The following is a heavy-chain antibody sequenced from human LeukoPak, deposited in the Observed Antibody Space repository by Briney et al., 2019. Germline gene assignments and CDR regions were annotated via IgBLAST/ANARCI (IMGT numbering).Heavy chain of an antibody. CDR2: INSDGSST. J-gene: IGHJ3*02. D-gene: IGHD2-2*01. CDR3: ARPSCSSTSCYEGNAFDI. Sequence: PGGSLRLSCAASGFTFSSYWMHWVRQAPGKGLVWVSRINSDGSSTSYADSVKGRFTISRDNSKNTLYLQMNSLRAEDTAVYYCARPSCSSTSCYEGNAFDIWGQGTMVTVSS. CDR1: GFTFSSYW. V-gene: IGHV3-74*01.